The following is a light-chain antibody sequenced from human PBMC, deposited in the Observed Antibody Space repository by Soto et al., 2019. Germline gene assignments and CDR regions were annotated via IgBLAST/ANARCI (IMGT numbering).Light chain of an antibody. V-gene: IGKV1-9*01. J-gene: IGKJ2*01. CDR2: AAS. Sequence: DLQLTQSPSFLSASVGDRVTITCRASQGISSYLAWYQQKPGKAPKLLIYAASTLQSGVPSRFSGSGSGTEFTLTISSLQPEDFATYYCQQINSYPAMYTFGQGTKLEIK. CDR3: QQINSYPAMYT. CDR1: QGISSY.